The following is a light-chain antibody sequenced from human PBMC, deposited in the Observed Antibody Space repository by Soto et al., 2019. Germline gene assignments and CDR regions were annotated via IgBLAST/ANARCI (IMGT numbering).Light chain of an antibody. J-gene: IGKJ4*01. CDR2: GIS. CDR3: QPYNNWPLT. V-gene: IGKV3D-15*01. Sequence: EVVMTQSPATLSVSPGERATLSCRASQSVTSNYLAWYQQKPGQAPRLLIYGISTRATGVPDRFSGSGSGTDFTLTISRLEPEDFAVYYCQPYNNWPLTFGGGTKVDIK. CDR1: QSVTSN.